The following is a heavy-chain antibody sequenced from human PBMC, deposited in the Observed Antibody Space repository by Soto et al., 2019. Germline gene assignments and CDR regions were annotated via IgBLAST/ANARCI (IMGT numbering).Heavy chain of an antibody. Sequence: SETLSLTCAASSGSISSSNWWSWVRQPPGKGLEWIGEIYHSGSTNYNPSLKSRVTISLDKSKNQFSLKLSSVTAADTAVYYCARHGRGDDVVKYFYYGLDVWGQGTTVTVSS. CDR1: SGSISSSNW. J-gene: IGHJ6*02. D-gene: IGHD2-21*01. CDR2: IYHSGST. CDR3: ARHGRGDDVVKYFYYGLDV. V-gene: IGHV4-4*02.